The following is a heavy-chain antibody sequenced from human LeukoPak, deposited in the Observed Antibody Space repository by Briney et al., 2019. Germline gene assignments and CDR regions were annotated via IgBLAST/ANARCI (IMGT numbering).Heavy chain of an antibody. V-gene: IGHV4-38-2*02. CDR2: IYHVGDT. Sequence: RPSETLSLTCAVSGYSVSTGYFWGWIRQPPGKGLEWIGSIYHVGDTHYNPSLKSRVTISVDTSKNRFSLKLSSVTAADTAVYYCARDLIAVAGTEWYYWGQGTLVTVSS. CDR3: ARDLIAVAGTEWYY. J-gene: IGHJ4*02. D-gene: IGHD6-19*01. CDR1: GYSVSTGYF.